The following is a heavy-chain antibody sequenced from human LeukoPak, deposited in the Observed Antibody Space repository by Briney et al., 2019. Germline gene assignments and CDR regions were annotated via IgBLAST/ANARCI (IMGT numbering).Heavy chain of an antibody. Sequence: GGSLRLSCAASGFSVSDNYMSCVRQAPGKWLECVSVIYSGGSIYYADSVKGRFTISRDNSKNTLYLQMNGLRVEDSAVYYCARDLASLSGGDYGGSWGQGTLVTVSS. CDR1: GFSVSDNY. V-gene: IGHV3-53*01. CDR2: IYSGGSI. J-gene: IGHJ5*02. CDR3: ARDLASLSGGDYGGS. D-gene: IGHD2-21*02.